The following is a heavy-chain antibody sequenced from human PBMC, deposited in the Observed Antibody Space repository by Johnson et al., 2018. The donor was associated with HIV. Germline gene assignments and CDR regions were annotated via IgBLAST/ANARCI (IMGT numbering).Heavy chain of an antibody. CDR1: GFTFSSYG. D-gene: IGHD6-13*01. Sequence: QVHLVESGGGVVQPGRSLRVSCAASGFTFSSYGMHWVHQAPGKGLEWVAVIWYDGSNRYYADSVKGRFTISRDNSKNTLYLQMHRLRAEDTAVYYCAKDLYSSSWTNDAFDIWGQGTMVTVSS. V-gene: IGHV3-33*06. CDR3: AKDLYSSSWTNDAFDI. J-gene: IGHJ3*02. CDR2: IWYDGSNR.